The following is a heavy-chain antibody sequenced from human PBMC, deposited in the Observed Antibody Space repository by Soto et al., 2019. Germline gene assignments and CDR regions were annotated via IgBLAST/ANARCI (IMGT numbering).Heavy chain of an antibody. V-gene: IGHV3-13*01. CDR1: GFTFSSYD. J-gene: IGHJ6*02. CDR3: ARGGSYYYYGMDV. CDR2: IGTAGDT. Sequence: EVHLVESGGGLVQPGGSLRLSCAASGFTFSSYDMHWVRQATGKGLEWVSAIGTAGDTDYPGSVKGRFTISRENAKISLYLQMNSLRAEDTAVYSCARGGSYYYYGMDVWGQGTTVTVSS. D-gene: IGHD3-16*01.